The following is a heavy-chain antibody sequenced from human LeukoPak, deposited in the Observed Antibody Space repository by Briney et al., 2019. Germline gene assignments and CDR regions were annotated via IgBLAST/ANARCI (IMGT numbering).Heavy chain of an antibody. Sequence: PGGSLRLSCAASGFTFSSYAMSWVRQAPGKGLEWVSAISGSGGSTYYADSVKGRFTISRDNSKNTLYLQMNSLRAEDTAVYYCARDQYSSSTLSSYFDYWGQGTLVTVSS. V-gene: IGHV3-23*01. CDR3: ARDQYSSSTLSSYFDY. D-gene: IGHD6-13*01. CDR1: GFTFSSYA. J-gene: IGHJ4*02. CDR2: ISGSGGST.